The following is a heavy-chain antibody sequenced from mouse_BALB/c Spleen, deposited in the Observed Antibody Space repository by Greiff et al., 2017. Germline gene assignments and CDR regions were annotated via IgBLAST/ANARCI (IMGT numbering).Heavy chain of an antibody. CDR3: TRVLTTVVDY. Sequence: EVQGVESGGGLVKPGGSLKLSCAASGFTFSSYTMSWVRQTPEKRLEWVATISSGGSYTYYPDSVKGRFTISRDNAKNTLYLQMSSLKSEDTAMYYCTRVLTTVVDYWGQGTTLTVSS. CDR1: GFTFSSYT. J-gene: IGHJ2*01. CDR2: ISSGGSYT. D-gene: IGHD1-1*01. V-gene: IGHV5-6-4*01.